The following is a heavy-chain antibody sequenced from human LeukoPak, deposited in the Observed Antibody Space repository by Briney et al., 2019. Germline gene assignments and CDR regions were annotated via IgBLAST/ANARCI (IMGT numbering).Heavy chain of an antibody. CDR3: AKEQSIAARGYFDY. V-gene: IGHV3-23*01. CDR2: ISVNGGTT. J-gene: IGHJ4*02. Sequence: GGSLRLSCAASGFTFSSYAMTWVRQAPGKGLEWVSSISVNGGTTYYADSVKGRFAISRDNSKNTLYLQMNSLRAEDTAVYYCAKEQSIAARGYFDYWGQGTLVTVSS. CDR1: GFTFSSYA. D-gene: IGHD6-25*01.